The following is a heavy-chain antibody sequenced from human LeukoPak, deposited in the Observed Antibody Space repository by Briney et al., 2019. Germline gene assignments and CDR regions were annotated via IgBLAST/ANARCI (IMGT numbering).Heavy chain of an antibody. Sequence: PGGSLRLSCAASGFTFSSYWMSWVRQAPGKGLEWVANIKQDGSEKYYVDSVKGRFTISRDNAKNSLYLQMNSLRAEDTAGDYCAREDLEWFRNLNYFDYWGQGTLVTVSS. V-gene: IGHV3-7*01. CDR1: GFTFSSYW. J-gene: IGHJ4*02. D-gene: IGHD3-3*01. CDR3: AREDLEWFRNLNYFDY. CDR2: IKQDGSEK.